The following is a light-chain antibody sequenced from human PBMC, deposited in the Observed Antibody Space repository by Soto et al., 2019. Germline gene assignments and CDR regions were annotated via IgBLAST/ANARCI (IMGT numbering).Light chain of an antibody. CDR2: EVN. CDR1: SSDVGGYNY. Sequence: QSALTQPASVSGSPGQSITISCTGTSSDVGGYNYVSWYQQHPGKAPKLMIYEVNNRPSRVSNRFSGSKSGNTASPTISGLQTEDEADYYCSSYRSSSTLEVFGTGTKVTVL. CDR3: SSYRSSSTLEV. J-gene: IGLJ1*01. V-gene: IGLV2-14*01.